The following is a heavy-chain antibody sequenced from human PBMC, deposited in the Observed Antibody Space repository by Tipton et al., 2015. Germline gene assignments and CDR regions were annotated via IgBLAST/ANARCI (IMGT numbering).Heavy chain of an antibody. Sequence: TLSLTCTVSNGSISNEYWSWVRQPPGKGLEWIGYVFYTGSTYYNPSLESRVTISVDTFENRFSLKLSSVTAADTAVYYCARGHYVSGWYSHYFDLWGRGSLVTVSS. CDR3: ARGHYVSGWYSHYFDL. D-gene: IGHD6-19*01. V-gene: IGHV4-59*01. J-gene: IGHJ2*01. CDR2: VFYTGST. CDR1: NGSISNEY.